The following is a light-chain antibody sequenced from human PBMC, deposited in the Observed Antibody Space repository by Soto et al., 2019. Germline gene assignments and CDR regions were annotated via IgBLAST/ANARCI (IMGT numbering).Light chain of an antibody. V-gene: IGKV1-39*01. CDR2: VES. J-gene: IGKJ4*01. Sequence: DIQMTQSPSSLSESVGDRVTITCRASQSISSYLNWYQQKPGKAPNVLINVESTLRSGVQSRFSGSGSGTDFNLTINSLQPEDFATYFCQQSFTTQLTFGGWTKLDIK. CDR3: QQSFTTQLT. CDR1: QSISSY.